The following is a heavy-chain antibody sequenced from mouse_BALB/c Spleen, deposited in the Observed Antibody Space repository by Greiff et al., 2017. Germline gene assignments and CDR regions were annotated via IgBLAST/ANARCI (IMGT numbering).Heavy chain of an antibody. V-gene: IGHV5-12-2*01. Sequence: DVMLVESGGGLVQPGGSLKLSCAASGFTFSSYTMSWVRQTPETRLEWVAYISNGGGSTYYPDTVKGRFTISRDNAKNTLYLQMSSLKSEDTAMYYCARHGRYGSSYGYFDYWGQGTTLTVSS. CDR2: ISNGGGST. CDR3: ARHGRYGSSYGYFDY. CDR1: GFTFSSYT. J-gene: IGHJ2*01. D-gene: IGHD1-1*01.